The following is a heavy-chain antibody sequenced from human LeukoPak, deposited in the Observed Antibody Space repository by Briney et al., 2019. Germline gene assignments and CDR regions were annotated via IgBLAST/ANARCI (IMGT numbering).Heavy chain of an antibody. CDR3: AKRMGYSYGSDY. Sequence: GGSLRLSCAASGFTFSSYAMHWVRQAPGKGLEWVAVISYDGSNKYYADSVKGRFTISRDNSKNTLYLQMNSLRAEDTAVYYCAKRMGYSYGSDYWGQGTLVTVSS. CDR1: GFTFSSYA. J-gene: IGHJ4*02. CDR2: ISYDGSNK. V-gene: IGHV3-30-3*01. D-gene: IGHD5-18*01.